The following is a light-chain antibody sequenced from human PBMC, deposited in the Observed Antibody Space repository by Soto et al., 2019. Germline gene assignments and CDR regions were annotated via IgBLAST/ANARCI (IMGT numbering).Light chain of an antibody. CDR2: DVR. V-gene: IGLV2-11*01. CDR1: SSDVGGYNY. J-gene: IGLJ3*02. Sequence: QSALTQPRSVSGSPGQSVTISCTGTSSDVGGYNYVSWYQQHPGKAPKLMIYDVRKRPSGVPDRFSGSKSGNTASLTISGLQAEDEADYYCCSYAGSYTFERVFGGGTKLTVL. CDR3: CSYAGSYTFERV.